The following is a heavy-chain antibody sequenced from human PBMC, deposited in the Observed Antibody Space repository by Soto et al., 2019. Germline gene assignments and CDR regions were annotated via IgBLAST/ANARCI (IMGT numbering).Heavy chain of an antibody. Sequence: DVQLVETGGGIVPPGGSLRLSCAASGLTFNRYWMHWVRHAPGKGLVWVSHINTDGTNSNYADSVKGRFTISRDNAKSTLFLQMNSLRDEDTAVDYCAREFCSGGNCYTYYFDPWGQGIPVTVSS. CDR2: INTDGTNS. V-gene: IGHV3-74*01. J-gene: IGHJ5*02. CDR3: AREFCSGGNCYTYYFDP. D-gene: IGHD2-15*01. CDR1: GLTFNRYW.